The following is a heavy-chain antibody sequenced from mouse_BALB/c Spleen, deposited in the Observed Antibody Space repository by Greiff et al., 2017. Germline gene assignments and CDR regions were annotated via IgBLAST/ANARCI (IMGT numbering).Heavy chain of an antibody. D-gene: IGHD2-4*01. V-gene: IGHV1-14*01. CDR2: INPYNDGT. CDR1: GYTFTSYV. J-gene: IGHJ4*01. CDR3: ARGGITTWGYYAMDY. Sequence: EVQLQQSGPELVKPGASVKMSCKASGYTFTSYVMHWVKQKPGQGLEWIGYINPYNDGTKYNEKFKGKATLTSDKSSSTAYMELSSLTSEDSAVYYCARGGITTWGYYAMDYWGQGTSVTVSS.